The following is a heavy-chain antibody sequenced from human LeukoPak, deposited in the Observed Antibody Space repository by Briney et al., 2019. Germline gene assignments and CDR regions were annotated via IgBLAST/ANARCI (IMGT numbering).Heavy chain of an antibody. D-gene: IGHD6-25*01. Sequence: GRSLRLSCAASGFTFDDYAMHWVRQAPGKGLEWVSGISWNSGSIGYADSVKGRFTISRDNAKNSLCLQMNSLRAEDTALYYCAKDIFSGYDAFDIWGQGTMVTVSS. CDR1: GFTFDDYA. CDR2: ISWNSGSI. CDR3: AKDIFSGYDAFDI. V-gene: IGHV3-9*01. J-gene: IGHJ3*02.